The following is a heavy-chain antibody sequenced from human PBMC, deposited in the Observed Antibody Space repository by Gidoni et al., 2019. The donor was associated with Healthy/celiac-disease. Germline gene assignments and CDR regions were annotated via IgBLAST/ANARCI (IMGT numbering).Heavy chain of an antibody. Sequence: EVQLLESGGGLVQPGGSLRLSCADSGFTFRSYAMSWVRQAPGQGLDGVSAISGSGGSTYYADSVKGRFTISRDNSKNTLYLQMNSLRAEDTAVYYCATLSRELPFDYWGQGTLVTVSS. CDR3: ATLSRELPFDY. CDR1: GFTFRSYA. J-gene: IGHJ4*02. D-gene: IGHD1-26*01. CDR2: ISGSGGST. V-gene: IGHV3-23*01.